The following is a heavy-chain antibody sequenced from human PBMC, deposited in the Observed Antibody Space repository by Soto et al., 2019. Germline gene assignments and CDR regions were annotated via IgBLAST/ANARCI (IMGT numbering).Heavy chain of an antibody. D-gene: IGHD4-17*01. CDR3: AKVGGFDH. CDR1: GFTFRRYA. CDR2: ISGDGGST. V-gene: IGHV3-23*01. Sequence: EEQLLESGGGLVQPGGSLRLSCAASGFTFRRYAMSWVRQTPEKRLECVSAISGDGGSTHYADSVKGRFTISRDNSKNTMYLQLNSLRADDTAVYDCAKVGGFDHWGQGTLVTVSS. J-gene: IGHJ5*02.